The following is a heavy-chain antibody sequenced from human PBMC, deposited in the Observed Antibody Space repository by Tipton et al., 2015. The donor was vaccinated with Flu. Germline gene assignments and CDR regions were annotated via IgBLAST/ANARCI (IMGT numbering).Heavy chain of an antibody. D-gene: IGHD3-22*01. CDR1: GGSFSGHY. Sequence: TLSLTCAVYGGSFSGHYWSWIRQPPGKGLEWIGEINHSGSTSYNPSLKSRVTISVDTSKNQFSLKLSSVTAADTAVYYCARAGRGYDSSGYLQKWCQGTLVTVSS. CDR3: ARAGRGYDSSGYLQK. CDR2: INHSGST. V-gene: IGHV4-34*01. J-gene: IGHJ4*02.